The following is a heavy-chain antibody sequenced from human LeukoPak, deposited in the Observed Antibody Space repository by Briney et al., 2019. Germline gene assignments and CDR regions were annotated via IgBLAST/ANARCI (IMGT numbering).Heavy chain of an antibody. CDR1: SGSFSGYY. Sequence: SETLSLTCAVYSGSFSGYYWSWLRQPPGKGLEWIGEINHSGSTNYNPSLKSRVTISVDTSKNQFSLKLSSVTAADTAVYYCARDLDTVIIYYFAYWGQRTLVTVSS. V-gene: IGHV4-34*01. D-gene: IGHD5-18*01. CDR3: ARDLDTVIIYYFAY. CDR2: INHSGST. J-gene: IGHJ4*02.